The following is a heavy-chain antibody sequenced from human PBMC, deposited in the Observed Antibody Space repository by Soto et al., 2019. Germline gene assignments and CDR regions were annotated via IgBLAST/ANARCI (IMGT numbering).Heavy chain of an antibody. V-gene: IGHV4-31*03. CDR1: GGSISSGDYY. CDR3: AKDSLLSSRRMDV. CDR2: IYYSGST. J-gene: IGHJ6*02. D-gene: IGHD1-26*01. Sequence: QVQLQESGPGLVKPSQTLSLTCTVSGGSISSGDYYWSWIRQHPGKGLEWIGYIYYSGSTYYNPPLTSRVTISVDPSKNRFSLKLSSVPAADTAVYYWAKDSLLSSRRMDVWGQGTTVTVSS.